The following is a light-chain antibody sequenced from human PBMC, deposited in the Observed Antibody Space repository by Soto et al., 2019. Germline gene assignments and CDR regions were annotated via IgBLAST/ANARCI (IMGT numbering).Light chain of an antibody. CDR1: QSISSY. J-gene: IGKJ1*01. V-gene: IGKV1-5*01. CDR2: DAS. CDR3: QQYNSYSRT. Sequence: DIRLSQSPSCLSACIRYRVNITCGASQSISSYLNWYQQKPGKAPKLLIYDASSLESGVPSRFSGSGSGTEFTLTISSLQPDDFATYYCQQYNSYSRTFGQGTDVDI.